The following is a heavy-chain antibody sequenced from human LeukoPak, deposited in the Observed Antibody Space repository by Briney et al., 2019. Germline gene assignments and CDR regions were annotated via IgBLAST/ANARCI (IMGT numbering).Heavy chain of an antibody. Sequence: ASVKVSCKASAYSFTDYYIHWVRQAPGQGLEWMGRINPNTGVTDYAQIFKGRVTMTRDTFISTAYMELSRLGSDDTAVYYCARSSPTYYFDSSGYYYGDYWGQRTLVTVSS. D-gene: IGHD3-22*01. J-gene: IGHJ4*02. CDR1: AYSFTDYY. CDR3: ARSSPTYYFDSSGYYYGDY. CDR2: INPNTGVT. V-gene: IGHV1-2*06.